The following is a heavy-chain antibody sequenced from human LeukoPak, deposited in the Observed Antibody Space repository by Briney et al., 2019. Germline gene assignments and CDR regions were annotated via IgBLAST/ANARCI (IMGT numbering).Heavy chain of an antibody. D-gene: IGHD3-22*01. CDR2: ISSSSSYI. Sequence: KPGGSLRLSCAASGFTFSSYSMNRVRQAPGKGLEWVSSISSSSSYIYYADSVKGRFTISRDNAKNSLYLQMNSLRAEDTAVYYCARLYYDSSGSYYGAFDIWGQGTMVTVSS. CDR1: GFTFSSYS. J-gene: IGHJ3*02. CDR3: ARLYYDSSGSYYGAFDI. V-gene: IGHV3-21*01.